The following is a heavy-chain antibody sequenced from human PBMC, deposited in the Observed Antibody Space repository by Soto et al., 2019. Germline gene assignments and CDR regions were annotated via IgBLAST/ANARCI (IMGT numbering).Heavy chain of an antibody. D-gene: IGHD5-18*01. CDR3: ARDPGFGFGYSYAFAMDV. J-gene: IGHJ6*02. V-gene: IGHV1-18*01. Sequence: VQLVQSGAEVKKPGASVKVSCKASGYTFSNYGISWVRQGPGQGLEWMGWISGYNGNTHYEEKVQDRIKMPTDTSTSTTHLELRSLRSDDTAVYFCARDPGFGFGYSYAFAMDVWGQGTTVTVSS. CDR2: ISGYNGNT. CDR1: GYTFSNYG.